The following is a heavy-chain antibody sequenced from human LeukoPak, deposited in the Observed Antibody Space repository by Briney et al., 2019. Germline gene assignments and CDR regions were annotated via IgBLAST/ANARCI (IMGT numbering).Heavy chain of an antibody. Sequence: PGGSLRLSCAASGFTFSSYGMHWVRQVPGKGLEWVTVISHDAKSTYHVDSVKGRFTISRDNSKNMLYLQMNSLRAEDTALYYCAKVASPQGAFDIWGQGTMVTVSS. CDR3: AKVASPQGAFDI. J-gene: IGHJ3*02. CDR1: GFTFSSYG. V-gene: IGHV3-30*18. CDR2: ISHDAKST.